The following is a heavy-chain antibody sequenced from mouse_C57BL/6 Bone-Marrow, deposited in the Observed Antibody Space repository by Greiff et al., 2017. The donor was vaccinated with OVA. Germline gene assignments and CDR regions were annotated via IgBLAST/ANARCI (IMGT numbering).Heavy chain of an antibody. J-gene: IGHJ1*03. D-gene: IGHD1-1*01. CDR2: IDPEDGDT. V-gene: IGHV14-2*01. Sequence: DVKLQESGAELVKPGASVKLSCTASGFNIKDYYMHWVKQRTEQGLEWIGRIDPEDGDTKYAPKFQGKATITADTSSNTAYLQLSSLTSEDTAVYYCAYYGSSYVGRYFDVWGTGTTVTVSS. CDR3: AYYGSSYVGRYFDV. CDR1: GFNIKDYY.